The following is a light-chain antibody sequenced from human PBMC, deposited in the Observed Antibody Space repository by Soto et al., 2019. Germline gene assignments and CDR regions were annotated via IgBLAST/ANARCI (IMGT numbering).Light chain of an antibody. CDR1: SSDVGGYNY. CDR2: DVS. V-gene: IGLV2-11*01. CDR3: CSFAGTYIFVI. J-gene: IGLJ2*01. Sequence: HSALTQPRSVSGSPGQSVTISCSGTSSDVGGYNYVSWYQQHPGKAPKLMIYDVSKRPSGVPDRFSGSKSGNTASLTISGLQTADEADYYCCSFAGTYIFVIFGGGTKLTVL.